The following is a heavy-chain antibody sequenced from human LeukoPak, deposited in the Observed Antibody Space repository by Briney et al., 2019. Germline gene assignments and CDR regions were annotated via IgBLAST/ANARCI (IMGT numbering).Heavy chain of an antibody. V-gene: IGHV1-69*13. D-gene: IGHD6-6*01. CDR2: IIPIFGTA. CDR3: ASSYSSSSINFDY. CDR1: GGTFSSYA. J-gene: IGHJ4*02. Sequence: SVKVSCKSSGGTFSSYAISWVRQAPGQGLEWMGGIIPIFGTANYAQKFQGRVTITADESTSTAYMELSSLRSEDTAVYYCASSYSSSSINFDYWGQGTLVTVSS.